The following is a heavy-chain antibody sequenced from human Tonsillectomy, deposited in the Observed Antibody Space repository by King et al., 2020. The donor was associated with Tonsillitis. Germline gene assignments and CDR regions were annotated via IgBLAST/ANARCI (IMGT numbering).Heavy chain of an antibody. J-gene: IGHJ3*02. Sequence: VQLVESGGGLVQPGGSLRLSCAASGFTFSSYSMSWVRQAPGKGLEWVSYISSSSETIYYADSVKGRFTISRDNAKNSLYLQMTSLRAEDTAVYYCARDLFPFIWFGEPGGAFDIWGQGTMVTVSS. D-gene: IGHD3-10*01. V-gene: IGHV3-48*01. CDR1: GFTFSSYS. CDR3: ARDLFPFIWFGEPGGAFDI. CDR2: ISSSSETI.